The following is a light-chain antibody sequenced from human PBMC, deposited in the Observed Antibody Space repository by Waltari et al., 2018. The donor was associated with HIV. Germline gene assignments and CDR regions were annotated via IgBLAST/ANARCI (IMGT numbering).Light chain of an antibody. V-gene: IGKV3-20*01. CDR2: GES. CDR3: QQFYRPPYA. Sequence: EIVLTQSPGILSLSPGERATLSCRASQSVRSGYLAWYQHKPGQAPRLLIYGESSRATGIPDRFSGSGSGTDFTLSINRLEPEGFAVYFCQQFYRPPYAFGQGTKLEIK. J-gene: IGKJ2*01. CDR1: QSVRSGY.